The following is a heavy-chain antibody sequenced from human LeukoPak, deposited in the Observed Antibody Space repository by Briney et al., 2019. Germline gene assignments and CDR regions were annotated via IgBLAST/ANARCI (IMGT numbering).Heavy chain of an antibody. CDR3: ARGYDSSGYSPYYFDY. V-gene: IGHV1-2*02. CDR2: INPNSGGT. J-gene: IGHJ4*02. CDR1: GYTFTGYY. Sequence: ASVKVSCKASGYTFTGYYMHWVRQAPGQGLEWMGWINPNSGGTNYAQKFQGRVTMTRDTSISTAYMELSRLRSDDTAVYYCARGYDSSGYSPYYFDYWGQGTLVTVSS. D-gene: IGHD3-22*01.